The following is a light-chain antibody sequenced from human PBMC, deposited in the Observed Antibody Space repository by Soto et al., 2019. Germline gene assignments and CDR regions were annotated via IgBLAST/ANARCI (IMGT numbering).Light chain of an antibody. V-gene: IGKV3-20*01. Sequence: EIVLTQSPGTLSLSPGERATLSCRASQSVTSSYLAWYQQKPGQAPRLLMYAASSRATGIPDRFSGSGSGTDFTLTISRLEAEDFAVHYCQQSSSSPITFGQGTRLEIK. CDR1: QSVTSSY. CDR3: QQSSSSPIT. J-gene: IGKJ5*01. CDR2: AAS.